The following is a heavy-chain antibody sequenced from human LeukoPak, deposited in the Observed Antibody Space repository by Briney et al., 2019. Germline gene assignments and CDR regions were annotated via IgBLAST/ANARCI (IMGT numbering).Heavy chain of an antibody. V-gene: IGHV2-70*11. CDR1: GFSLSTSGMC. CDR2: IDWDDDK. D-gene: IGHD4-17*01. J-gene: IGHJ3*01. Sequence: SGPALVKPTQTLTLTCTFSGFSLSTSGMCVSWIRQPPGKALEWLARIDWDDDKYYSTSLKNRLTISKDTSKNQVVLTMTNMDPVDTATYYCARIKIAGDYGRRAFDVWGQGTMVTVSS. CDR3: ARIKIAGDYGRRAFDV.